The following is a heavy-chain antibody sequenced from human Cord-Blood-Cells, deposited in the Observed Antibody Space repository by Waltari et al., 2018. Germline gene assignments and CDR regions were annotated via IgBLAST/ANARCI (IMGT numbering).Heavy chain of an antibody. D-gene: IGHD6-13*01. CDR1: GGSFSGYY. CDR3: ARGAWYSSSWYYFDY. J-gene: IGHJ4*02. V-gene: IGHV4-34*01. CDR2: INHSGST. Sequence: QVQLQQWGAGLLKPSETLSLTCAVYGGSFSGYYWSWIRQPPGKGLEWIGEINHSGSTNYNPSLKSLVTISVDTSKNQFSLKLSSVTAADTAVYYCARGAWYSSSWYYFDYWGQGTLVTVSS.